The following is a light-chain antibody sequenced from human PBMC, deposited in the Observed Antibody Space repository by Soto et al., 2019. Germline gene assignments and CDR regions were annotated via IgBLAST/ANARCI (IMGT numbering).Light chain of an antibody. Sequence: QSVLTQPPSASGTPGQRVTISCSGSSSNIGSNYVYWYQQLPGTAPKLLIYSNHQRSSGVPDRFSGSKSGTTASLALSGLRSEDEADYYCAAWDDSLSGVVFGGGPKLTVL. CDR1: SSNIGSNY. CDR3: AAWDDSLSGVV. CDR2: SNH. J-gene: IGLJ2*01. V-gene: IGLV1-47*02.